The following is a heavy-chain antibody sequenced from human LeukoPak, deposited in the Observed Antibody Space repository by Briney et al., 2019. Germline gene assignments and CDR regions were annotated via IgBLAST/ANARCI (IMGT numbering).Heavy chain of an antibody. D-gene: IGHD5-12*01. J-gene: IGHJ4*02. CDR3: ARDNGHRCYDLDY. V-gene: IGHV3-48*02. CDR1: GFTLSRHN. Sequence: GGSLRLSCAASGFTLSRHNMNWVRQAPGKGLEWVSYISVSSRDIYYADSVKGRFTISRDNAKNSLFLQMNSLRDEDTAAYYCARDNGHRCYDLDYWGQGTLVTVSS. CDR2: ISVSSRDI.